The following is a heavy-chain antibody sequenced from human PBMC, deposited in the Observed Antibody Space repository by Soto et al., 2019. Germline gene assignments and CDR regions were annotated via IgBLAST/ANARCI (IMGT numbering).Heavy chain of an antibody. J-gene: IGHJ4*02. CDR3: ARGLVGRYFPFDF. Sequence: QVHLVQSGAEVKKPGSSVKVSCKTSGGTFSDSAINWLRQTPGQGLEWMGGLVPMFRTANYAPNLQGRVSITADESTSTVFMELSSLTFEDTAVYYCARGLVGRYFPFDFWGQGNLLTVSS. V-gene: IGHV1-69*12. D-gene: IGHD1-26*01. CDR2: LVPMFRTA. CDR1: GGTFSDSA.